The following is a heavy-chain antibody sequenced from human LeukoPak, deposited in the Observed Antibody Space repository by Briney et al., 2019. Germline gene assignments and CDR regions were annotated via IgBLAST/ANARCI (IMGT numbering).Heavy chain of an antibody. CDR3: ARDVGIAAVAY. CDR1: GFTFSDYY. CDR2: ISSSGSTI. V-gene: IGHV3-11*04. Sequence: GGSLRLSXAASGFTFSDYYMSWIRQAPGKGLVWVSYISSSGSTIYYADSVKGRFIISRDNAKNSLYLQMNSLRAEDTAVYYCARDVGIAAVAYWGQGTLVTVSS. J-gene: IGHJ4*02. D-gene: IGHD6-13*01.